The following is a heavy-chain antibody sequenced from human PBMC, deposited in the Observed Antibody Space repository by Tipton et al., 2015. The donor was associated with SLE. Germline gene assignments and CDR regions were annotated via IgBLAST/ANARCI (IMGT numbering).Heavy chain of an antibody. V-gene: IGHV4-59*01. D-gene: IGHD6-6*01. CDR1: GGSISSYY. Sequence: LRLPCTVSGGSISSYYWSWIRQHPGQGLEYIGYIYYSGTSYCIPSLESRVTISVDTSKNQFSMKLSSVTAADTAVYYCARHLTEFSNSQYVEWFDPWGQGTVVTVSP. CDR2: IYYSGTS. CDR3: ARHLTEFSNSQYVEWFDP. J-gene: IGHJ5*02.